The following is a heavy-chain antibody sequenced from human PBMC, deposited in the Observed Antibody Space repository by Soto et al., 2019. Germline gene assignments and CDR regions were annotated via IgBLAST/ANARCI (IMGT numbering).Heavy chain of an antibody. CDR2: IYSNGDT. D-gene: IGHD6-6*01. J-gene: IGHJ6*02. CDR1: SDSMNSGGYY. CDR3: ARRGGSSSGYYYYAMDV. Sequence: SDTLSLTCSVSSDSMNSGGYYWSWIRQHPGKGLEWIGYIYSNGDTYYNPSLKSRVTISVDTSKNQFSLNLTSVTAADTAVYYCARRGGSSSGYYYYAMDVWGQGTTVTVSS. V-gene: IGHV4-31*03.